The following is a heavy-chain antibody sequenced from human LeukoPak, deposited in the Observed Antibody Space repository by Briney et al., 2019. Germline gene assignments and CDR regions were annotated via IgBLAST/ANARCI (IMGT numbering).Heavy chain of an antibody. D-gene: IGHD3-16*01. CDR1: GYTFTGYY. Sequence: SVKVSCKASGYTFTGYYMHWVRQAPGQGLEWMGWINPNSGGTNYAQKFQGRVTMTRDTSISTAYMELSRLRSDDTAVYYCARPLGSQGSYPLYNYWGQGTLVTVSS. J-gene: IGHJ4*02. V-gene: IGHV1-2*02. CDR2: INPNSGGT. CDR3: ARPLGSQGSYPLYNY.